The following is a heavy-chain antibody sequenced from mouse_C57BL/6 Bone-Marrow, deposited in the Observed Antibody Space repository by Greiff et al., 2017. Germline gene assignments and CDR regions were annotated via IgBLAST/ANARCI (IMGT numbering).Heavy chain of an antibody. J-gene: IGHJ1*03. D-gene: IGHD1-1*01. CDR3: ARSYYYGSSYRYFDV. V-gene: IGHV1-64*01. CDR2: IHPNSGST. CDR1: GYTFTSYW. Sequence: VQLQQPGAELVKPGASVKLSCKASGYTFTSYWMHWVKQRPGQGLEWIGMIHPNSGSTNYNEKFKSKDTLTVDKSSSTAYMQLSSLTSEDSAVYYCARSYYYGSSYRYFDVWGTGTTVTVSS.